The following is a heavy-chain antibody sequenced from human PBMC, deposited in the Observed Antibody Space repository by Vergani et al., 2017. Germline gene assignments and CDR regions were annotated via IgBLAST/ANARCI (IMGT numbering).Heavy chain of an antibody. CDR1: GGTFSSYA. Sequence: QVQLVQSGAEVKKPGSSVKVSCKASGGTFSSYAISWVRQAPGQGLEWMGGIIPIFGTATYAQKFQGRVTITADKSTSTAYMELSSLRSEDTAVYYCARVSLGLVLHAPFDYWGQGTLVTVSS. V-gene: IGHV1-69*06. D-gene: IGHD6-19*01. CDR2: IIPIFGTA. CDR3: ARVSLGLVLHAPFDY. J-gene: IGHJ4*02.